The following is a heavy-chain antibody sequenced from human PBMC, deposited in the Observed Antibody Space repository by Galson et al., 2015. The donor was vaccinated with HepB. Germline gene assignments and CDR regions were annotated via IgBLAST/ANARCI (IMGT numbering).Heavy chain of an antibody. CDR1: GYTFTSHT. V-gene: IGHV1-18*04. Sequence: SVKVSCKAFGYTFTSHTYSWVRQAPGQGLEWMGWISAYNGNTNYAQKFQDRVTMTTDTSASTAYMELRSLRSDDTAVYYCARDLSLDYCGQGTLVTVSS. CDR2: ISAYNGNT. J-gene: IGHJ4*02. CDR3: ARDLSLDY. D-gene: IGHD3-3*02.